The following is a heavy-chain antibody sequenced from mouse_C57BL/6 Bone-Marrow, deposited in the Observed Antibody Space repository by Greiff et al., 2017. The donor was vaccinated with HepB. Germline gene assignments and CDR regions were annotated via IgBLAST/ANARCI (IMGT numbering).Heavy chain of an antibody. V-gene: IGHV1-52*01. J-gene: IGHJ2*01. Sequence: QVQLQQPGAELVRPGSSVKLSCKASGYTFTSYWMHWVKQRPIQGLEWIGNIDPSDSETHYNQKFKDKATLTVDKSSSTAYMQLSSQTSEDSAIYYCAYSSDYFDYWGQGTTLTVSS. D-gene: IGHD3-2*02. CDR1: GYTFTSYW. CDR2: IDPSDSET. CDR3: AYSSDYFDY.